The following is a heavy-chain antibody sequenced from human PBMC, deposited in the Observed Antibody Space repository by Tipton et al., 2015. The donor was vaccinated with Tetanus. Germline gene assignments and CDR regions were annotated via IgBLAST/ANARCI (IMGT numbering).Heavy chain of an antibody. Sequence: TLSLTCTVSGGSLSSGTVYWDWIRQHPGKALEWIGNIYNYNGNTLQNPSLKNRVTLSLDKSKNQFSLRLTSVTATDTAVYYCGRHGGSYSAYWRFDLWGRGSLVAVSS. V-gene: IGHV4-39*01. J-gene: IGHJ2*01. CDR3: GRHGGSYSAYWRFDL. CDR2: IYNYNGNT. CDR1: GGSLSSGTVY. D-gene: IGHD1-26*01.